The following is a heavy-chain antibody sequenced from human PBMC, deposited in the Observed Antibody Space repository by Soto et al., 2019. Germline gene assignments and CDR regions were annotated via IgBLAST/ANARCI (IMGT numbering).Heavy chain of an antibody. Sequence: EVQLVESGGGLVQPGGSLRLSCAASAFTFSTYTMNWVRQAPGKGLEWVSSISDSSNYIYYRDSLKGRFTISRDNAKNSLYLQLNSLRVDDTAVYYCARGGRWFGASYGFDMWGQGTMVTVSS. CDR1: AFTFSTYT. V-gene: IGHV3-21*01. CDR3: ARGGRWFGASYGFDM. D-gene: IGHD3-10*01. J-gene: IGHJ3*02. CDR2: ISDSSNYI.